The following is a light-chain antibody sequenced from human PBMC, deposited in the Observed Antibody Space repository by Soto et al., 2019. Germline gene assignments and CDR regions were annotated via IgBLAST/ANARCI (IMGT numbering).Light chain of an antibody. J-gene: IGKJ1*01. CDR2: DTS. V-gene: IGKV3-20*01. CDR3: QQYGYLGT. Sequence: EIVLTQSPGTLSLSPGERATLSCRTSQTLSSSFLAWYQQTPGQAPRLLIYDTSTRAIDIPDRFSGSGSGTDFPLTISRLEPEDFAVYYCQQYGYLGTFGQGTKV. CDR1: QTLSSSF.